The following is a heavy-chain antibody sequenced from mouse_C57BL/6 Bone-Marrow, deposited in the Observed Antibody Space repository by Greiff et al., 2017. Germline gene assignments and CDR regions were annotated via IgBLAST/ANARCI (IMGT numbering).Heavy chain of an antibody. J-gene: IGHJ1*03. CDR1: GFTFSDYG. V-gene: IGHV5-17*01. D-gene: IGHD1-1*01. CDR2: ISSGSSTI. CDR3: ARHCYGSSYWYCDV. Sequence: EVHLVESGGGLVKPGGSLKLSCAASGFTFSDYGMHWVRQAPEKGLEWVAYISSGSSTIYYADTVKGRFTISRDNAKNTLFLQMTSLRSEDTAMYYGARHCYGSSYWYCDVGGRGTTVTVSA.